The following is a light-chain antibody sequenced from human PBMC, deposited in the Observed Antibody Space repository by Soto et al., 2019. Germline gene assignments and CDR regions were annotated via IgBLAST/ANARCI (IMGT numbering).Light chain of an antibody. CDR2: HNY. CDR3: SAWDYSLSAYV. Sequence: QSVLTQPPSASGTPGQRVTISCSGSSSNIGSDFVYWYQQLPGTAPKLLIYHNYQRPSGVPDRFSSSKSGTSGSLAISDLRSEDEADYYCSAWDYSLSAYVFGAGTKLTVL. J-gene: IGLJ1*01. CDR1: SSNIGSDF. V-gene: IGLV1-47*01.